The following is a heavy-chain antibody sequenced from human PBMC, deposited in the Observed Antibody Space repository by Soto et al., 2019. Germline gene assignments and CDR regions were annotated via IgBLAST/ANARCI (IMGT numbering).Heavy chain of an antibody. CDR1: GFTFNNHA. D-gene: IGHD1-20*01. J-gene: IGHJ4*02. CDR2: MSGGVST. Sequence: EVQLLESGGGLVQPGGSLKLSCAASGFTFNNHAMTWVRQAPGKGLEWVSAMSGGVSTYYADSVKGRFTISRDNSKNALYVQMNNVRLVDTAVYYCARDYNGNRNFDYWGQGTRVTVSS. V-gene: IGHV3-23*01. CDR3: ARDYNGNRNFDY.